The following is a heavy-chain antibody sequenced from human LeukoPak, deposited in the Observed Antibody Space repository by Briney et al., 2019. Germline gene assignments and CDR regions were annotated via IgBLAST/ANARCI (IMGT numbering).Heavy chain of an antibody. J-gene: IGHJ4*02. Sequence: GGSLRLSCAASGFTFSSYSMNWVRQAPGKGLEWVSSISSSSNYIYYADSVKGRFTISRDNAKNSLYLQMNSLRAEDTAVYYCARQNYYGSGSYYRGPGDYWGQGTLVTVSS. CDR3: ARQNYYGSGSYYRGPGDY. CDR1: GFTFSSYS. D-gene: IGHD3-10*01. CDR2: ISSSSNYI. V-gene: IGHV3-21*01.